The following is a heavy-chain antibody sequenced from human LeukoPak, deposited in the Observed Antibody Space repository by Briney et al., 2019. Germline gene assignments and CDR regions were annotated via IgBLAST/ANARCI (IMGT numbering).Heavy chain of an antibody. V-gene: IGHV3-7*01. CDR3: ARVRYFDWLSPSYFDY. J-gene: IGHJ4*02. Sequence: GGSLRLSCAASGFTFSNYWMTWDRQAPGKGLEWVANVKQDGSEKYYVDSVKGRFTISRDNAKNSLYLQMNSLRAEDTAVYYCARVRYFDWLSPSYFDYWGQGTLVTVSS. D-gene: IGHD3-9*01. CDR1: GFTFSNYW. CDR2: VKQDGSEK.